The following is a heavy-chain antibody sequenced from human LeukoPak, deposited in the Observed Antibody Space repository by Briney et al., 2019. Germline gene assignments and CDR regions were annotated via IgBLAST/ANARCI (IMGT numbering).Heavy chain of an antibody. Sequence: GASVRVSCKASGSIFAGHYRHWMRQAPGQGLEWMGWISPSNGAKKYAQNFQGRVTMTRDTSISPAYMELSDLRSDDPAVYYCAVSVQAAAIPAFDNWGQGTLVTVSS. CDR3: AVSVQAAAIPAFDN. V-gene: IGHV1-2*02. J-gene: IGHJ4*02. CDR1: GSIFAGHY. D-gene: IGHD6-25*01. CDR2: ISPSNGAK.